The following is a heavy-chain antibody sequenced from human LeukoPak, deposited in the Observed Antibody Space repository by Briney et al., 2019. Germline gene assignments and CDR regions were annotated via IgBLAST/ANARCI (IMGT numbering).Heavy chain of an antibody. CDR2: IYYSGST. CDR3: ARDRPPGVAVADHRRGVYYYGMDV. J-gene: IGHJ6*02. D-gene: IGHD6-19*01. Sequence: PSETLSLTCTVSGGSISSYYWSWIRQPPGKGLEWIGYIYYSGSTNYNPSLKSRVTISVDTSKNQFSLKLSSVTAADTAVYYCARDRPPGVAVADHRRGVYYYGMDVWGQGTTVTVSS. CDR1: GGSISSYY. V-gene: IGHV4-59*01.